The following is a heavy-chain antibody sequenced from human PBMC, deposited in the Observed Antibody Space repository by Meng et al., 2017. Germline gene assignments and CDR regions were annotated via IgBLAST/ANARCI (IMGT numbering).Heavy chain of an antibody. CDR3: ASGTYYYDSSGYYYVGKLDY. CDR2: ISSSGSTI. Sequence: GGSLRLSCAASGFTFSDYYMSWIRQAPGKGLEWVSYISSSGSTIYYADSVKGRFTISRDNAKNSLYLQMNSLRAEDTAVYYCASGTYYYDSSGYYYVGKLDYWGQGTLVNVSS. D-gene: IGHD3-22*01. J-gene: IGHJ4*02. CDR1: GFTFSDYY. V-gene: IGHV3-11*04.